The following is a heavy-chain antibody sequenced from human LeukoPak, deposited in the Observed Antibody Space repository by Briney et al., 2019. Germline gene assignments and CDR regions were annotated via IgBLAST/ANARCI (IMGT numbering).Heavy chain of an antibody. CDR1: GYTFTSYY. V-gene: IGHV1-46*01. CDR2: INPSGGST. CDR3: AHWDGDWAFDY. J-gene: IGHJ4*02. D-gene: IGHD3/OR15-3a*01. Sequence: ASVKVSCKASGYTFTSYYMHWVRQAPGQGLEWMGIINPSGGSTSYAQKFQGRVTMTRDTSTSTVYMELSSLRSEDTAVYYCAHWDGDWAFDYWGQGTLVTVSS.